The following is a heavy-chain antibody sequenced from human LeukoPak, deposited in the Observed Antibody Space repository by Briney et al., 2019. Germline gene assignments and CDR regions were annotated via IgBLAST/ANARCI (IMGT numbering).Heavy chain of an antibody. CDR2: IYYSGST. J-gene: IGHJ6*02. Sequence: PSETLSLTCTVSGGSISSYYWSWIRQPPGKGLEWIGYIYYSGSTNYNPSLKSRVTISVDTSKNQFSLKLSSVTAADTAVYYCAREKLTSSSWYRVPRRGMDVWGQGTTVTVSS. CDR3: AREKLTSSSWYRVPRRGMDV. D-gene: IGHD6-13*01. V-gene: IGHV4-59*01. CDR1: GGSISSYY.